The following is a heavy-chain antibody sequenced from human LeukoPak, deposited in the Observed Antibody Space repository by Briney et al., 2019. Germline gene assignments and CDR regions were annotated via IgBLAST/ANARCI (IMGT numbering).Heavy chain of an antibody. V-gene: IGHV1-24*01. D-gene: IGHD6-19*01. CDR1: GYTLTELS. J-gene: IGHJ4*02. CDR3: ATISSGPAYYFDY. Sequence: ASVKVSCKVSGYTLTELSMHWVRQAPGKGLEWMGGFDPEDGETIYAQKFQGRVTMTEGTSTDTAYMELSSLRSEDTAVYYCATISSGPAYYFDYWGQGTLVTVSS. CDR2: FDPEDGET.